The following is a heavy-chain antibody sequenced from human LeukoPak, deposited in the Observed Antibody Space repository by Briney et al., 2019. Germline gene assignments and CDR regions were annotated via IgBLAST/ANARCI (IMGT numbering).Heavy chain of an antibody. V-gene: IGHV4-59*01. Sequence: SETLSLTCTVSGGSIGSYYWTWIRQIPGKGLEWIGYIYYTGTTNYNPLFESRATISVDTSKNQFSLKLTSVTAADTAVYFCARGEDFERYYLAYWGQGTLVTVSS. CDR3: ARGEDFERYYLAY. D-gene: IGHD3-9*01. CDR2: IYYTGTT. J-gene: IGHJ4*02. CDR1: GGSIGSYY.